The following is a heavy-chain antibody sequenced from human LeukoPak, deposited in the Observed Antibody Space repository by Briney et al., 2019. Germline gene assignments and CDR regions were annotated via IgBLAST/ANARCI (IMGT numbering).Heavy chain of an antibody. CDR3: ARATGAATHYYYYGMDA. Sequence: GGSLRLSCAASGFTFSSSAMSWVRQAPGKGLEWVSAISGSGGSTYYADSVKGRFTISRDNSKNTLYLQMNSLRAEDTAVYYCARATGAATHYYYYGMDAWGQGTTVTVSS. CDR1: GFTFSSSA. V-gene: IGHV3-23*01. D-gene: IGHD3-10*01. CDR2: ISGSGGST. J-gene: IGHJ6*02.